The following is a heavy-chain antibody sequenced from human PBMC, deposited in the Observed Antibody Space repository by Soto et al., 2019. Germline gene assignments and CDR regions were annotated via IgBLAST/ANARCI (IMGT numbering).Heavy chain of an antibody. V-gene: IGHV4-39*01. D-gene: IGHD6-19*01. CDR2: IHYTGKD. J-gene: IGHJ4*02. CDR1: GGSISGSHYH. CDR3: AITTGIEVAGPDY. Sequence: SETLSLTCAVSGGSISGSHYHWGWIRQPPGKGMEWIGSIHYTGKDYYNPSLRSRGTIYVDTSKNEFSLNLNSVTAADTAVYYCAITTGIEVAGPDYWGQGTLVTVSS.